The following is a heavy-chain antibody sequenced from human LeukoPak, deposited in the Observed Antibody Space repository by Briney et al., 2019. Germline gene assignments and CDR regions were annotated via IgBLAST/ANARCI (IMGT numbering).Heavy chain of an antibody. CDR1: GDSMNNYY. Sequence: SETLSLTCTVSGDSMNNYYWTWMRQPPGKGLEWIGRIYISGNTMYNPFLQSRVTMSLDTSKNHFSLKLRSVTAADTAVYFCARGGVLHTYFDYWGQGTLVSVSS. V-gene: IGHV4-4*07. CDR2: IYISGNT. CDR3: ARGGVLHTYFDY. J-gene: IGHJ4*02. D-gene: IGHD3-16*01.